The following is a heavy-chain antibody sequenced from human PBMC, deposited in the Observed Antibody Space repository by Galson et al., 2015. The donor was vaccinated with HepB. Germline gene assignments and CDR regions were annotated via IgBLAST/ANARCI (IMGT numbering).Heavy chain of an antibody. CDR1: GYTFTSYA. J-gene: IGHJ4*02. Sequence: SVKVSCKASGYTFTSYAMHWVRQAPGQRLEWMGWINAGNGNTKYSQKFQGRVTITRDTSASTAYMELSSLRSEDTAVYYCARWDYGGNSAGGYDYWGQGTLVTVSS. CDR2: INAGNGNT. V-gene: IGHV1-3*01. CDR3: ARWDYGGNSAGGYDY. D-gene: IGHD4-23*01.